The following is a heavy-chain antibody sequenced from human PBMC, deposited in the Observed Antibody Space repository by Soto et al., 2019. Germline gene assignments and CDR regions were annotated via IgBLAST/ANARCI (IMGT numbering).Heavy chain of an antibody. D-gene: IGHD5-12*01. CDR1: GFSFMDYS. CDR3: ARSAKKTWLPDF. Sequence: ASGSVCGEASGFSFMDYSILWVRQAPGQSLEWLGWINAGNGNTKYSHKFQDRVTITSDTSATTTYMELRSLRSEDTAVFYCARSAKKTWLPDFWGQGTLVTVSS. CDR2: INAGNGNT. V-gene: IGHV1-3*01. J-gene: IGHJ1*01.